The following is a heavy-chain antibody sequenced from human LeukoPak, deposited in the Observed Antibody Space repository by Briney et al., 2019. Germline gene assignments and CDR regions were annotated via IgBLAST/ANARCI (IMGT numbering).Heavy chain of an antibody. V-gene: IGHV1-8*01. CDR3: ARGLYSSGYFEAFDI. CDR2: MNPNSGNT. Sequence: ASAKVSCKASGYTFTSYDINWVRQATGQGIEWMGWMNPNSGNTGYAQKFQGRVTMTRNTSISTAYMELSSLRSEDTAVYYCARGLYSSGYFEAFDIWGQGTMVTVSS. CDR1: GYTFTSYD. J-gene: IGHJ3*02. D-gene: IGHD3-22*01.